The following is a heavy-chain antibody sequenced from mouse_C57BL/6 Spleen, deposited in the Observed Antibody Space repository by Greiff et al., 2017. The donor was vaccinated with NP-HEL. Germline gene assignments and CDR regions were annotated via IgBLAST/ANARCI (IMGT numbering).Heavy chain of an antibody. CDR2: ISVGGSYT. J-gene: IGHJ3*01. Sequence: EVHLVESGGGLVKPGGSLKLSCAASGFTFSSYAMSWVRQTPEKRLEWVATISVGGSYTYYPDNVKGRFTISRDNAKNNLYLQMSHLKSEDTAMYYCARDKEGNPFAYWGQGTLVTVSA. V-gene: IGHV5-4*01. D-gene: IGHD2-1*01. CDR3: ARDKEGNPFAY. CDR1: GFTFSSYA.